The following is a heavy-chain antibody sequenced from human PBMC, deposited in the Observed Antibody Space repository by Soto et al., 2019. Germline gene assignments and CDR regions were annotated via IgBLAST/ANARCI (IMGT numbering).Heavy chain of an antibody. Sequence: SETLSLTCTVSGGSISSYYWSWIRQPPGKGLEWIGYIYYSGSTNYNPSLKSRVTISVDTSKNQFSLKLSSVTAADTAVYYCARDYGMDVWGQGTTVTVSS. CDR3: ARDYGMDV. D-gene: IGHD3-10*01. CDR2: IYYSGST. V-gene: IGHV4-59*01. CDR1: GGSISSYY. J-gene: IGHJ6*02.